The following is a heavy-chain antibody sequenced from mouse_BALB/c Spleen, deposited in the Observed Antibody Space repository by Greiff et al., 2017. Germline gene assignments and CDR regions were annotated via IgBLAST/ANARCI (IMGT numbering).Heavy chain of an antibody. V-gene: IGHV5-12-1*01. CDR1: GFAFSSYD. CDR3: ARRGYFDV. J-gene: IGHJ1*01. CDR2: ISSGGGST. Sequence: EVKLVESGGGLVKPGGSPKLSCAASGFAFSSYDMSWVRQTPEKRLEWVAYISSGGGSTYYPDTVKGRFTISRDNAKNTLYLQMSSLKSEDTAMYYCARRGYFDVWGAGTTVTVSS.